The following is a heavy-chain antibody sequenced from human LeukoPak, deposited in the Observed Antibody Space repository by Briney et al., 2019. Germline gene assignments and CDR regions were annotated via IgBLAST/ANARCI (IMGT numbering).Heavy chain of an antibody. CDR2: IYYSGST. CDR1: GGSISSGDYY. V-gene: IGHV4-30-4*08. Sequence: PSETLSLTCTVSGGSISSGDYYWSWIRQPPGKGLEWIGYIYYSGSTYYNPSLKSRVTISVDTSKNQFSLKLSSVTAADTAVYYCAREQLALEGYYYYYYMDVWGKGTTVTVSS. D-gene: IGHD6-6*01. J-gene: IGHJ6*03. CDR3: AREQLALEGYYYYYYMDV.